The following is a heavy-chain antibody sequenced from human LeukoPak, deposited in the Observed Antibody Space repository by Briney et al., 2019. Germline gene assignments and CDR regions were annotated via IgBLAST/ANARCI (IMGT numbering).Heavy chain of an antibody. J-gene: IGHJ4*02. Sequence: GGSLRLSCAASGFTFSSYNMNWVRQAPGKGLEWVSSISSGSNYIYYADSVKGRFTISRDHAKNSLYLQMNSLRAEDTAVYYCARRNEMATIGGGFDYWGQGTLVTVSS. V-gene: IGHV3-21*01. CDR2: ISSGSNYI. D-gene: IGHD5-24*01. CDR1: GFTFSSYN. CDR3: ARRNEMATIGGGFDY.